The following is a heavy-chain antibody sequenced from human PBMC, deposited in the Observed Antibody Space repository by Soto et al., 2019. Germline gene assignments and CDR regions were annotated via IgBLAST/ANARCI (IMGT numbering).Heavy chain of an antibody. CDR2: IIPIFGTA. D-gene: IGHD2-2*01. J-gene: IGHJ6*02. V-gene: IGHV1-69*13. CDR3: ARVVPAARYYYYGMDV. Sequence: ASVKVSCKASGGTFSSYAISWVRQAPGQGLEWMGGIIPIFGTANYAQKFQGRVTITADESTSTAYMELSSLRSEDTAVYYCARVVPAARYYYYGMDVWGQGTTVTVSS. CDR1: GGTFSSYA.